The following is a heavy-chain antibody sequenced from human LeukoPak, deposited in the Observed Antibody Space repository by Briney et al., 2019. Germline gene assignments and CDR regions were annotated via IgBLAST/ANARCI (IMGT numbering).Heavy chain of an antibody. D-gene: IGHD1-26*01. J-gene: IGHJ4*02. CDR1: GFSFSSYG. CDR2: IRYDGSDK. V-gene: IGHV3-30*02. Sequence: QPGGSLRLSCKASGFSFSSYGMHWVRQAPGKGLKWVAFIRYDGSDKYYADSVKGRFTISRDNSNNILYLQLNSLRPEDTAVFYCAKDGVGTSTAAYWGQGALVTVSS. CDR3: AKDGVGTSTAAY.